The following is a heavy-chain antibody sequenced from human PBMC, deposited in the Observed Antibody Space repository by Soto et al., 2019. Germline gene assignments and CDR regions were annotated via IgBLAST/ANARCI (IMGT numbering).Heavy chain of an antibody. V-gene: IGHV4-31*03. CDR3: ARDVGIWFGELPTSANYYYGLDV. CDR1: GGSISSGGYY. J-gene: IGHJ6*02. Sequence: QVQLQESGPGLVKPSQTLSLTCTVSGGSISSGGYYWTWIRQHPEKGLEWIGYIYYSGSTHYNPSLKSRSTISAETSKNQFSLDLNCATGADTAVYYCARDVGIWFGELPTSANYYYGLDVWGQGTTVTVSS. D-gene: IGHD3-10*01. CDR2: IYYSGST.